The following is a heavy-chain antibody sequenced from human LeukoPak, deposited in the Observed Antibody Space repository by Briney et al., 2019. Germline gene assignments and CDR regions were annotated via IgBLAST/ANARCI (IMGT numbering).Heavy chain of an antibody. J-gene: IGHJ4*02. V-gene: IGHV3-21*04. Sequence: GGSLRLSCAASGFTFSSYGMHWVRQAPGKGLEWIASINNDGDKRYYADSVKGRFIISRDNAKKSLSLQMDSLTADDTAVYFCARGANYPDYWGQGTLVTVSS. D-gene: IGHD3-10*01. CDR1: GFTFSSYG. CDR3: ARGANYPDY. CDR2: INNDGDKR.